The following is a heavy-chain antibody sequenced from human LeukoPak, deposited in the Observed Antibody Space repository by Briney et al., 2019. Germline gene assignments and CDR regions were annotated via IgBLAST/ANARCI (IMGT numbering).Heavy chain of an antibody. Sequence: GASVKVSCKASGYTFTSYDINWVRQASGHALEWMGWMNPDSGNTGYAQKFQGRVTMTRDTSISTAYMELSILRSEDTAVYYCARDVDGIGHYYFDYWGQGTLVTVSS. V-gene: IGHV1-8*01. CDR2: MNPDSGNT. CDR1: GYTFTSYD. CDR3: ARDVDGIGHYYFDY. J-gene: IGHJ4*02. D-gene: IGHD1-26*01.